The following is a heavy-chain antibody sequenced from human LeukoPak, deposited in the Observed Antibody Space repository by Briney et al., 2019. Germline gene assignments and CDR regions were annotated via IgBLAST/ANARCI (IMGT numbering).Heavy chain of an antibody. J-gene: IGHJ6*02. CDR1: GGSIRSYY. V-gene: IGHV4-4*07. CDR2: IYTSGST. Sequence: SETLSLTCTVSGGSIRSYYWSGIRQPAGKVLEWIGRIYTSGSTNYNPSLKSRVTMSVDTSKNQFSLKLSSVTAADTAVYYCARDPVDSSWNYYYGMDVWGQGTTVTVSS. CDR3: ARDPVDSSWNYYYGMDV. D-gene: IGHD6-13*01.